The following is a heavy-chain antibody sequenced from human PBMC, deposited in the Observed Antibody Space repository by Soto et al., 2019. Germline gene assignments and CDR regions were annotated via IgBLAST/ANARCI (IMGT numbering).Heavy chain of an antibody. Sequence: GGSLRLSCAASGFTFSSYGMHWVRQTPGKGLEWVAVIWYDGSNKYYADSVKGRFTISRDNSKNTLYLQMNSLRAEDTAVYYCARGAAAGGGYYFDYWGQGTLVTVSS. J-gene: IGHJ4*02. CDR1: GFTFSSYG. CDR3: ARGAAAGGGYYFDY. V-gene: IGHV3-33*01. D-gene: IGHD6-13*01. CDR2: IWYDGSNK.